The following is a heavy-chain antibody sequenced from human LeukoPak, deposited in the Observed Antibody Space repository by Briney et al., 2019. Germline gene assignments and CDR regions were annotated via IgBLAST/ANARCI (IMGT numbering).Heavy chain of an antibody. CDR3: ARDPRHDRTVAIDY. J-gene: IGHJ4*02. D-gene: IGHD4-23*01. CDR1: GFTFSSYA. V-gene: IGHV3-30-3*01. Sequence: GGSLRLSCAASGFTFSSYAMHWVRQAPGKGLEWVAVISYDGSNKYYADSVKGRFTISRDNSKNTLYLQMNSLRAEDTAVYYCARDPRHDRTVAIDYWGQGTLVTVSS. CDR2: ISYDGSNK.